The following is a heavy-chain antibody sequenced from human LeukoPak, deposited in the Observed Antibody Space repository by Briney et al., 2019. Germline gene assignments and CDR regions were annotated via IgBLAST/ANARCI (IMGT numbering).Heavy chain of an antibody. CDR3: GSDPNGDYLGALGY. V-gene: IGHV3-23*01. D-gene: IGHD2-8*01. CDR2: VTGRGVGT. Sequence: PGGSLRLSCVDSGFTFSSYALAWVRQAPGKGLEWVAAVTGRGVGTHYAESVKGRFTISRDNSRNTMYLQMNSLRAEDTAIYFCGSDPNGDYLGALGYWGRGTLVTVSS. J-gene: IGHJ4*01. CDR1: GFTFSSYA.